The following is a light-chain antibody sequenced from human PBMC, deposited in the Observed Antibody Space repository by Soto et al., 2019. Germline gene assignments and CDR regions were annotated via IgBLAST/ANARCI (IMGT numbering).Light chain of an antibody. CDR3: ATWDDSLSNYV. V-gene: IGLV1-47*01. Sequence: QSVLTQPPSASGTPGQRVTISCSGSSSNIGSNYVYWYQHLTGTAPKLLIYRNNQRPSGVPDQFSGSKSGTSASLAISGLRSEDEADYYCATWDDSLSNYVFGTGTKLTVL. J-gene: IGLJ1*01. CDR1: SSNIGSNY. CDR2: RNN.